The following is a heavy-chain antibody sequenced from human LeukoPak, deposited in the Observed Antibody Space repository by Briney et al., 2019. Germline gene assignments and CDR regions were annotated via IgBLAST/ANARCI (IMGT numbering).Heavy chain of an antibody. D-gene: IGHD3-16*01. CDR1: GFTFSSYS. CDR3: APGGRGDY. Sequence: GGSLRLSCAASGFTFSSYSMNWVRQAPGKGLEWVSSISSSSSHIYYADSVKGRFTISRDNAKNSLYLQMNSLRAEDTAVYYCAPGGRGDYWGQGTLVTVSS. CDR2: ISSSSSHI. J-gene: IGHJ4*02. V-gene: IGHV3-21*01.